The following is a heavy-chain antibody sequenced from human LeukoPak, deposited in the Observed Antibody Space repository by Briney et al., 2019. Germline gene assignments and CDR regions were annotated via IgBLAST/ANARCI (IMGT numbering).Heavy chain of an antibody. V-gene: IGHV4-34*01. CDR1: GGSFSGYY. CDR3: ARWGGSSTSCSCFDY. J-gene: IGHJ4*02. CDR2: INHSGST. Sequence: SETLSLTCAVYGGSFSGYYWSWIRQPPGKGLEWIGEINHSGSTNYNPSLKSRVTISVDTSKNQFSLKLSSVTAADTAAYYCARWGGSSTSCSCFDYWGQGTLVTVSS. D-gene: IGHD2-2*01.